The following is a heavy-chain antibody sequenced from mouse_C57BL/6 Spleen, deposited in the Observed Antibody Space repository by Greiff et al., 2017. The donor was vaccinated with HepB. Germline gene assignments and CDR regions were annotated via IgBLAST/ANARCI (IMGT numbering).Heavy chain of an antibody. D-gene: IGHD1-1*01. Sequence: QVQLQQPGAELVKPGASVKLSCKASGYTFTSYWMHWVKQRPGQGLEWIGMIHPNSGSTNYNEKFKSKATLTVDKSTSTAYMQLSSLTSEDAAVYYCAENYYGSSYGAMDYWGQGTSVTVSS. CDR1: GYTFTSYW. CDR3: AENYYGSSYGAMDY. J-gene: IGHJ4*01. V-gene: IGHV1-64*01. CDR2: IHPNSGST.